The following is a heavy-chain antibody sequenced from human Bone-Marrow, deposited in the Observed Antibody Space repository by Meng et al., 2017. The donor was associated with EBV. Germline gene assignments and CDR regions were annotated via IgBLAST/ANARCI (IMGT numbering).Heavy chain of an antibody. CDR2: ISAGGATT. J-gene: IGHJ4*02. D-gene: IGHD3-10*01. CDR1: GFAFSSYA. V-gene: IGHV3-23*01. Sequence: EVQLLESGXGLVEPGGXLRRPCGASGFAFSSYAMSWVRQAPGKGLEWVSAISAGGATTYYADSVKGRVTISRDNSKNTLYLQMNSLRAEDTAVYYCAKDRWFGESMYYFDYWGQGTLVTVSS. CDR3: AKDRWFGESMYYFDY.